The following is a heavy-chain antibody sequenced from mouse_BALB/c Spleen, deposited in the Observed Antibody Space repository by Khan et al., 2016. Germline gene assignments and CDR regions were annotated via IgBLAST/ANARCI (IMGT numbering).Heavy chain of an antibody. CDR2: INTYTGGP. CDR3: ARRRGYLSAMDY. CDR1: GYTFTNYG. Sequence: QIQLVQSGPELKKPGETVKISCKASGYTFTNYGMNWVKQAPGKGLKWMGWINTYTGGPTYADDFKGRFAFSLETSASTAYLQINNLKNEDMATYFCARRRGYLSAMDYWGQGTSVTVSS. V-gene: IGHV9-1*02. J-gene: IGHJ4*01. D-gene: IGHD2-3*01.